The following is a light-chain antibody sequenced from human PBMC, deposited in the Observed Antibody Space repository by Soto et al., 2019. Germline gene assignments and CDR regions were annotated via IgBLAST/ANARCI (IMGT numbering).Light chain of an antibody. V-gene: IGKV1-39*01. J-gene: IGKJ2*01. CDR2: AAS. CDR3: QQSHGIPYT. Sequence: DIQMTQSPSSLSASVGDRVTITCRASQTISTYVNWYQQKPGKAPKLLIYAASSLQSGVPSRFSGSGSGTDFTLTISILQPEDFAIYYCQQSHGIPYTFGQGTKLEIK. CDR1: QTISTY.